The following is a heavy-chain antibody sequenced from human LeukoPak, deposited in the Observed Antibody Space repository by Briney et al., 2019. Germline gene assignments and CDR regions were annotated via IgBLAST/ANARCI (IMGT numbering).Heavy chain of an antibody. CDR2: IIPIFGTA. CDR3: AVGRWGFGELSHTYFDY. Sequence: ASVKVSCKASGGTFSSYAISWVRQAPGRGLEWMGGIIPIFGTANYAQKFQGRVTITADESTSTAYMELSSLRSEDTAVYYCAVGRWGFGELSHTYFDYWGQGTLVTVSS. V-gene: IGHV1-69*01. CDR1: GGTFSSYA. D-gene: IGHD3-10*01. J-gene: IGHJ4*02.